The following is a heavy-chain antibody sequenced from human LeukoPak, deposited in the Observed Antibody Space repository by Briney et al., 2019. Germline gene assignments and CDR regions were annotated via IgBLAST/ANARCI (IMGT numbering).Heavy chain of an antibody. CDR2: VSSSGSYI. CDR3: AELGITMIGGV. V-gene: IGHV3-21*01. D-gene: IGHD3-10*02. Sequence: PGRSLRLSCAASGFTFSSYSMNWVRQAPRKGLEWVSSVSSSGSYIYYADSVKGRFTISRDNAKNSLYLQMNSLRAEDTAVYYCAELGITMIGGVWGKGTTVTISS. CDR1: GFTFSSYS. J-gene: IGHJ6*04.